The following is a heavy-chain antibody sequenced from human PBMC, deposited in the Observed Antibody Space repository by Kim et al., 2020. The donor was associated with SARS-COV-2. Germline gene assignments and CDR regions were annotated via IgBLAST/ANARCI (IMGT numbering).Heavy chain of an antibody. V-gene: IGHV1-69*04. D-gene: IGHD5-18*01. CDR1: GGTFSSYT. CDR2: IIPILGIA. J-gene: IGHJ6*02. Sequence: SVKVSCKASGGTFSSYTISWVRQAPGQGLEWMGRIIPILGIANYAQKFQGRVTITADKSTSTAYMELSSLRSEDTAVYYCARDTLTNSNGYSYGPYYYYGMDVWGQGTTVTVSS. CDR3: ARDTLTNSNGYSYGPYYYYGMDV.